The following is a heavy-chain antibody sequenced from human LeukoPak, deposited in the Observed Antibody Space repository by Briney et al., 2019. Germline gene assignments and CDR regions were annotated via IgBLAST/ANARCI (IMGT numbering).Heavy chain of an antibody. J-gene: IGHJ4*02. CDR1: GFTFSSYA. V-gene: IGHV3-23*01. CDR2: ISGSGGST. D-gene: IGHD2-15*01. Sequence: GGSLRLSCAASGFTFSSYAMSWVRQAPGKGLEWVSAISGSGGSTYYADSVKGRFTISRDNSKNTLYLQMNSLRAEDTAVYYCAKGTVSTGYCSGGSCYPGPYYWGQGTLVTVSS. CDR3: AKGTVSTGYCSGGSCYPGPYY.